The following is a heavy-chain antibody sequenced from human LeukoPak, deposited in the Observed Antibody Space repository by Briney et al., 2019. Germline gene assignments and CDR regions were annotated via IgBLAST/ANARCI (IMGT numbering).Heavy chain of an antibody. CDR2: ISGSGGST. J-gene: IGHJ6*02. Sequence: GRYLRLSWSACGLKGSSDAMSGVRQAPGKGLEGVSAISGSGGSTYYADSVKGRFTISRDNSKHTLYLQMNSLRAEDTAVYYCAKEGYSGYLRRLPYVWGQGTTVTLSS. V-gene: IGHV3-23*01. CDR1: GLKGSSDA. D-gene: IGHD5-12*01. CDR3: AKEGYSGYLRRLPYV.